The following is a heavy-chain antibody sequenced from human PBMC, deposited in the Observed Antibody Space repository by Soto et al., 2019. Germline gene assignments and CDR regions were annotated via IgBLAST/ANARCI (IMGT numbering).Heavy chain of an antibody. CDR2: IDPSDSYT. CDR3: AKVVEMTTMTPH. V-gene: IGHV5-10-1*01. J-gene: IGHJ4*02. Sequence: GESLKISCKGSGYSFTSYWISWVRQMPGKGLEWMGRIDPSDSYTNYSPSFQGHVTVSRDNTRNTLYLQMNSLRAEDTAVYYCAKVVEMTTMTPHWGQGALVTVSS. CDR1: GYSFTSYW. D-gene: IGHD4-4*01.